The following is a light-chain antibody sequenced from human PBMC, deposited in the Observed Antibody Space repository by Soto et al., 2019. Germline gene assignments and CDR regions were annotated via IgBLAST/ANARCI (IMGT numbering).Light chain of an antibody. CDR1: QSVSIW. J-gene: IGKJ1*01. V-gene: IGKV1-5*03. CDR2: KAS. CDR3: QQHHEYAAWT. Sequence: DIQMTQSPFTLSASVGDRVTITCRASQSVSIWLAWYQQKPGKAPNLLIYKASSLQSGVPSRVSGSGSGTAFTLTISGLQPEDSATYYCQQHHEYAAWTFGQGTKVEIK.